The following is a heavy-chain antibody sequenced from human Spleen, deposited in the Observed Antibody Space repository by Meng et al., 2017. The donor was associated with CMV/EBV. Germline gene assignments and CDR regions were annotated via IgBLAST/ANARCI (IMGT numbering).Heavy chain of an antibody. J-gene: IGHJ6*02. CDR3: ARALVGGSSLDFFYGMDI. Sequence: ETLSLSCAASGFTVSSNYMNWVRQAPGKGLEWVSVIYSGGRTYYADSVKGRFTISRDDSKNTLYLQMNSLRPEDTAVYYCARALVGGSSLDFFYGMDIWGQGTTVTVSS. V-gene: IGHV3-66*02. CDR1: GFTVSSNY. CDR2: IYSGGRT. D-gene: IGHD2-2*01.